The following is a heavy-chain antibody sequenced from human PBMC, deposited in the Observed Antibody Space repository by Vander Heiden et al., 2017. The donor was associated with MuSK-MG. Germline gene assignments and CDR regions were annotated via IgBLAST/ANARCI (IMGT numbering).Heavy chain of an antibody. Sequence: QLQLQESGPGLVKPSETLSLTCTVSGGSISSSSYYWGWIRQPPGKGLEWIGSIYYSGSTYYNPSLKSRVTISVDTSKNQFSLKLSSVTAADTAVYYCARHGSITMVRVHFDYWGQGTLVTVSS. CDR1: GGSISSSSYY. CDR3: ARHGSITMVRVHFDY. J-gene: IGHJ4*02. V-gene: IGHV4-39*01. CDR2: IYYSGST. D-gene: IGHD3-10*01.